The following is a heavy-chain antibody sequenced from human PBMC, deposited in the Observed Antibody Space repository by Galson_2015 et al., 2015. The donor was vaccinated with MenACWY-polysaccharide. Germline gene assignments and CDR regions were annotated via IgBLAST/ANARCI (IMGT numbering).Heavy chain of an antibody. J-gene: IGHJ6*02. CDR2: ISYSGST. Sequence: ETLSLTCTVSGGSISSSNYYWGWIRQSPEKGLEWIGTISYSGSTYCNPSLKSRVTISVDTSKNQFSLKLSSVTAADTAVYYCASRLAQVGIAGYGYGMDVWGQGTTVTVSS. CDR1: GGSISSSNYY. CDR3: ASRLAQVGIAGYGYGMDV. V-gene: IGHV4-39*01. D-gene: IGHD2-15*01.